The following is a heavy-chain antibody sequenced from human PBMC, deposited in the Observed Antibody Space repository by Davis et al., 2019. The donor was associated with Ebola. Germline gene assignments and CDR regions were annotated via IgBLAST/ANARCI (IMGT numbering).Heavy chain of an antibody. J-gene: IGHJ4*02. Sequence: SDTLSPTCSVPGASISSSNYYWAWIRQPPGKGLEWIGSIYYSGSTYYNPSLKSRVTISVDTSKNQFSLKLSSVTAADTAVYYCARASTVTPFDYWGQGTLVTVSS. CDR2: IYYSGST. CDR1: GASISSSNYY. CDR3: ARASTVTPFDY. D-gene: IGHD4-11*01. V-gene: IGHV4-39*07.